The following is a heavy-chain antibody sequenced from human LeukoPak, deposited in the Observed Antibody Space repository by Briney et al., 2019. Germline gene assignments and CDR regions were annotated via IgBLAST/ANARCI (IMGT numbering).Heavy chain of an antibody. CDR3: ARGSGSYSDFDY. J-gene: IGHJ4*02. CDR2: ISAYNGNT. D-gene: IGHD1-26*01. Sequence: GASVKVSCKASGGTFSSYAISWVRQAPGQGLEWMGWISAYNGNTNYAQKLQGRVTMTTDTSTSTAYMELRSLRSDDTAVYYCARGSGSYSDFDYWGQGALVTVSS. V-gene: IGHV1-18*01. CDR1: GGTFSSYA.